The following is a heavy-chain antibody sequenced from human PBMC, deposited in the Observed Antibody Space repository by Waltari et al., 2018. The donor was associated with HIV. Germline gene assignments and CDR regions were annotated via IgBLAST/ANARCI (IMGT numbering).Heavy chain of an antibody. CDR3: ATSRSTYYDTGGYFDY. CDR1: GYSFTSYW. CDR2: IYPGDSDT. J-gene: IGHJ4*02. Sequence: EVQLVQSGAEVKQPGESLEISCKASGYSFTSYWIGWVRQMPGKGLEWMGIIYPGDSDTRYSPSFQGQVTISADKSISTAYLQWSSLKASDTAMYYCATSRSTYYDTGGYFDYWGQGTLVTVSS. V-gene: IGHV5-51*03. D-gene: IGHD3-22*01.